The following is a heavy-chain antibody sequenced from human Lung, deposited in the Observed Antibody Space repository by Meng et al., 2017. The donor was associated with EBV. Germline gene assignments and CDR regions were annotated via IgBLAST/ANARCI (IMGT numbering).Heavy chain of an antibody. CDR3: ARAQGIAAGGGLASDP. V-gene: IGHV3-30-3*01. J-gene: IGHJ5*02. Sequence: HLLGSGGRVFRPGRSLSLSCAASGFTFSRYAMLWVAQAPGKGVEWVAVISYDGSNKYYADTVKGRFTISRDNSKNTLYLQMNSLRPEDTSLYYCARAQGIAAGGGLASDPWGQGTLVTVSS. D-gene: IGHD6-13*01. CDR2: ISYDGSNK. CDR1: GFTFSRYA.